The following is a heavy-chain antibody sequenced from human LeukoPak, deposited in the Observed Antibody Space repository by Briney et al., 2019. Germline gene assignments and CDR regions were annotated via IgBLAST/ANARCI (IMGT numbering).Heavy chain of an antibody. Sequence: GASVKVSCKTSGYTFTNYGISWVRQAPGQGLEWMGWVSTSNPYTNYAPKFRGRVIMTIDTPTTTAYLEMRSLTSDDTAVYYCARDRFLWGLGNWFDLWGQGTLVTVTS. D-gene: IGHD3-3*01. V-gene: IGHV1-18*01. CDR2: VSTSNPYT. J-gene: IGHJ5*02. CDR3: ARDRFLWGLGNWFDL. CDR1: GYTFTNYG.